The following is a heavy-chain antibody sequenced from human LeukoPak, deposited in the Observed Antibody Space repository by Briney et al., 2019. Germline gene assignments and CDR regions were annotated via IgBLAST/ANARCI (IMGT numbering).Heavy chain of an antibody. D-gene: IGHD3-9*01. V-gene: IGHV4-59*01. CDR1: GASIKSYF. CDR2: IDYSGRT. J-gene: IGHJ5*02. Sequence: KTSETLSLTCTVTGASIKSYFWSWIRQAPGKGLEWIGHIDYSGRTHYNPSLRRRVTMSVDTSKNQFSLNLNSVTAADTAMYYCARGYYDILTGYYPFDPWGQGTLVTVSS. CDR3: ARGYYDILTGYYPFDP.